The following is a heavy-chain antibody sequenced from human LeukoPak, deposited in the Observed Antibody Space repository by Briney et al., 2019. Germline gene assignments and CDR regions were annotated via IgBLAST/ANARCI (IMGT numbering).Heavy chain of an antibody. V-gene: IGHV4-61*02. CDR1: GGSISSGSYY. CDR2: IYTSGST. D-gene: IGHD2/OR15-2a*01. CDR3: ARRFSLLDVYYFDY. Sequence: PSETLSLTCTVSGGSISSGSYYWSWIRQPAGKGLEWIGRIYTSGSTNYNPSLKSRVTISVDTSKNQFSLKLSSVTAADTAVYYCARRFSLLDVYYFDYWGQGTLVTVSS. J-gene: IGHJ4*02.